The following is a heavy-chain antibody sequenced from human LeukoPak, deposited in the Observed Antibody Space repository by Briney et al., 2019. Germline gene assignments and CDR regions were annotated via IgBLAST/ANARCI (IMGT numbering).Heavy chain of an antibody. CDR1: GITFSSYG. CDR3: ARVRAGYCTSTSCYTGMDV. J-gene: IGHJ6*02. CDR2: ISYDGSNK. Sequence: QPGRSLTLSCAAFGITFSSYGMHWVRQAPGKGLEWVAIISYDGSNKYYADSVKGRFTISRDNSKNTLYLQMNSLRAEDTAVYYCARVRAGYCTSTSCYTGMDVWGQGATVTVSS. V-gene: IGHV3-30*03. D-gene: IGHD2-2*01.